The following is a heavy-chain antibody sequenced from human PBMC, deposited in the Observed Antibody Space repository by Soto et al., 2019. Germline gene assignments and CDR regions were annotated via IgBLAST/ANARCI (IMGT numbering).Heavy chain of an antibody. CDR2: IYYSGST. V-gene: IGHV4-39*01. J-gene: IGHJ4*02. D-gene: IGHD1-26*01. CDR1: GGSISSSSYY. CDR3: ARLKVGATRDGDY. Sequence: QLQLQESGPGLVKPSETLSLTCTVSGGSISSSSYYWGWIRQPPGKGLEWIGSIYYSGSTYYNPSLKSRVTISVDTSKNQFSLKLSSVTAADTAVYYCARLKVGATRDGDYWGQGTLVTVSS.